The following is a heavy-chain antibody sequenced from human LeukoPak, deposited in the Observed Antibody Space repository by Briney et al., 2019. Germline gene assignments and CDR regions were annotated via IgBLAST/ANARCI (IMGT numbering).Heavy chain of an antibody. V-gene: IGHV3-21*03. CDR2: ISSSSSYM. J-gene: IGHJ4*02. Sequence: PGGSLRLSCAASGFTFSSYTMNWIRQAPGKGLEWVSSISSSSSYMYYADSLKGRFTISRDNSKNSLFVQMNSLRAEDTAVYFCAKSRSGSANWALQIFDNWGQGTLVTVSS. CDR1: GFTFSSYT. D-gene: IGHD1-1*01. CDR3: AKSRSGSANWALQIFDN.